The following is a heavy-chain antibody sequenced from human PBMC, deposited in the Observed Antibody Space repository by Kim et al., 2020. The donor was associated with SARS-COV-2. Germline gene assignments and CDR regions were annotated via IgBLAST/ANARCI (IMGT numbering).Heavy chain of an antibody. V-gene: IGHV3-48*02. J-gene: IGHJ5*02. CDR3: ARDRATVTGYNWFDP. D-gene: IGHD4-17*01. Sequence: ADSVKGRFTISRDNAKNSLYLQMNSLRDEDTAVYYCARDRATVTGYNWFDPWGQGTLVTVSS.